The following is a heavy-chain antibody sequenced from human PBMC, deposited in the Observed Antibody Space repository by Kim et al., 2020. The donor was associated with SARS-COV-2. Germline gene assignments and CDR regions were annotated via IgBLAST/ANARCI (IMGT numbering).Heavy chain of an antibody. CDR1: GFTFSSYA. CDR2: ISSSGGNT. D-gene: IGHD6-6*01. CDR3: AKDLYVGQLDGGDY. Sequence: GGSLRLSCAASGFTFSSYAMSWVRQAPGKGLEWVSAISSSGGNTHYADSVKGRFTISRDSSKRTLYLQMNSLRAEDTALYYCAKDLYVGQLDGGDYWGQGTLVTVSS. V-gene: IGHV3-23*01. J-gene: IGHJ4*02.